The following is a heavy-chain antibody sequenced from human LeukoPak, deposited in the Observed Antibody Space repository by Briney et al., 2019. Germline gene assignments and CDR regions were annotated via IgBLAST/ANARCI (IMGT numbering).Heavy chain of an antibody. CDR2: ISAYNGNT. CDR1: GYTFTGYY. CDR3: ARGSSWYRSFWFDP. Sequence: GASVKVSCKASGYTFTGYYMHWVRQAPGQGLEWMGWISAYNGNTNYAQKLQGRVTMTTDTSTSTAYMELRSLRSDDTAVYYCARGSSWYRSFWFDPWGQGTLVTVSS. D-gene: IGHD6-13*01. V-gene: IGHV1-18*04. J-gene: IGHJ5*02.